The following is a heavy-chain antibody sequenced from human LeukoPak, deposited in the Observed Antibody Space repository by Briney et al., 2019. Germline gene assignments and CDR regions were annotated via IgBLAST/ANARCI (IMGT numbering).Heavy chain of an antibody. Sequence: ASVKVSCKASGYTFTGYYMHWVRQAPGQGLEWMGWINPNSGGTNYAQKFQGRVTMTRDTSISTAYMELSRLRSDDTAVYYCARARGDSSGYYYAECFQHWGQGTLVTVSS. CDR3: ARARGDSSGYYYAECFQH. CDR1: GYTFTGYY. J-gene: IGHJ1*01. V-gene: IGHV1-2*02. D-gene: IGHD3-22*01. CDR2: INPNSGGT.